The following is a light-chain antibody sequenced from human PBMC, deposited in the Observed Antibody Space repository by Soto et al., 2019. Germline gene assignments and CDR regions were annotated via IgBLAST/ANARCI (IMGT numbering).Light chain of an antibody. Sequence: DIQMTQSPSTLSASVGHRVTITCRASQSISSWLAWYQQKPGKAPKLLIYDASSLESGVPSRFSGSGAGTEFTLTNSSLXPDDFATYSCQQYNSXPWTFGQGTKVEIK. CDR1: QSISSW. V-gene: IGKV1-5*01. CDR2: DAS. J-gene: IGKJ1*01. CDR3: QQYNSXPWT.